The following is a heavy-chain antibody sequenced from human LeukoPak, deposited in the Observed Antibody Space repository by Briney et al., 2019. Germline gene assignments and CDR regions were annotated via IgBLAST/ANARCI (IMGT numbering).Heavy chain of an antibody. CDR1: GFTFSTSW. CDR3: ARETLGSSSSDY. V-gene: IGHV3-7*01. D-gene: IGHD6-6*01. J-gene: IGHJ4*02. CDR2: IKPDGSAT. Sequence: PGGSLRLSCIVSGFTFSTSWMSWVRQAPGKGLECVGRIKPDGSATNYGSSVEGRFSVSRDNAENSLYLQMSSLRDEDTAVYYCARETLGSSSSDYWAREPWSPSPQ.